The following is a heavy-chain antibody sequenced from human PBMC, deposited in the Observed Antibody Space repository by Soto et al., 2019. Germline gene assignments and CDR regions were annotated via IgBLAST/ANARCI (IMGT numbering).Heavy chain of an antibody. CDR2: IYYSGST. CDR1: GGSISSYY. D-gene: IGHD5-12*01. V-gene: IGHV4-59*01. J-gene: IGHJ5*02. CDR3: ARDGYSGYDWGGWFDP. Sequence: SETLSLTCTVSGGSISSYYWSWIRQPPGKGLEWIGYIYYSGSTNYNPSLKSRVTISVDTSKNQFSLKLSSVTAADTAVYYCARDGYSGYDWGGWFDPWGQGTLVTVSS.